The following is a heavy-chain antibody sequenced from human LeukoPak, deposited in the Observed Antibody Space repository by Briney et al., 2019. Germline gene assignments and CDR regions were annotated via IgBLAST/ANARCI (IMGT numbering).Heavy chain of an antibody. CDR1: GYTFTSYD. Sequence: ASVKVSCKASGYTFTSYDINWVRQATGQGLEWMGWMNPNSGNTGYAQKFQGRVTMTRNASISTAYMELSSLRSEDTAVYYCARGSGVSYYCGSGSSDFDYWGQGTLVTVSS. CDR2: MNPNSGNT. J-gene: IGHJ4*02. V-gene: IGHV1-8*01. D-gene: IGHD3-10*01. CDR3: ARGSGVSYYCGSGSSDFDY.